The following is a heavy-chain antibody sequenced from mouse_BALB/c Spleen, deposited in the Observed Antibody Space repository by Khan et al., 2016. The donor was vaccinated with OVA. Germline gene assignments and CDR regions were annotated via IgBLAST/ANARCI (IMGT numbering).Heavy chain of an antibody. CDR1: GFTFSSYS. D-gene: IGHD4-1*01. J-gene: IGHJ3*01. V-gene: IGHV5-6*01. CDR2: ISSGGDYT. Sequence: EVELVESGGDLVEPGGSLKLSCAASGFTFSSYSMSWVRQTPDKRLEWVATISSGGDYTYYPDIVKGRFTISRANAKNPLYLQMSSLKSEDTAMYYCASHLTGSFAYWGQGTLVAVSA. CDR3: ASHLTGSFAY.